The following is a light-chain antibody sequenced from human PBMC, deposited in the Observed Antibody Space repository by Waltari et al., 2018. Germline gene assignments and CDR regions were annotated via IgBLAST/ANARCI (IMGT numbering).Light chain of an antibody. CDR3: QQYDNPPYT. CDR1: QDVAHY. V-gene: IGKV1-33*01. J-gene: IGKJ2*01. CDR2: DVS. Sequence: DTKMTQAPSSLSASVGDRVTNTCQASQDVAHYLNWYQQKPEKAPKLLIYDVSNLETGVPSRFSGSGSGTDFTLTISSLQPEDIATYYCQQYDNPPYTFGPGTKLDIK.